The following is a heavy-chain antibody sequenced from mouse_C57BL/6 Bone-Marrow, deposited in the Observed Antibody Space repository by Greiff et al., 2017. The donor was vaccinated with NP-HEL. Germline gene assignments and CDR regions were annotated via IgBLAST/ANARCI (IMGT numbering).Heavy chain of an antibody. Sequence: QVQLQQSGAELVRPGTSVKVSCKASGYAFTNYLIEWVKQRPGQGLEWIGVINPGSGGTNYNEKFKGKATLTADTSSSTAYMQLSSLTSEDSAVYFCARSRNRVRSLFDYWGQGTTLTVSS. CDR2: INPGSGGT. CDR1: GYAFTNYL. V-gene: IGHV1-54*01. D-gene: IGHD1-1*01. CDR3: ARSRNRVRSLFDY. J-gene: IGHJ2*01.